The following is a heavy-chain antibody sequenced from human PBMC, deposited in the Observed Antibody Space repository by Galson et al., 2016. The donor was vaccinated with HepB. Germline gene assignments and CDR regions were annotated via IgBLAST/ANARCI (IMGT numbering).Heavy chain of an antibody. V-gene: IGHV3-30*18. CDR2: ISYDGSFK. CDR3: ANMKRTSPYCSGTNCFSRLWGPPFDY. CDR1: GFIFGNYG. Sequence: SLRLSCAASGFIFGNYGMHWVRQAPGKGLEWVAVISYDGSFKYYADAVNGRFTISRDNSRSTLYLQMNSLRTEDTAVYYCANMKRTSPYCSGTNCFSRLWGPPFDYWGQGTLVTISS. D-gene: IGHD2-2*01. J-gene: IGHJ4*02.